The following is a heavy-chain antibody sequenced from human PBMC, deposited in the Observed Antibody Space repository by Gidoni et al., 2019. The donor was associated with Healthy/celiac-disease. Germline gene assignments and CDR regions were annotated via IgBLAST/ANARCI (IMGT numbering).Heavy chain of an antibody. CDR1: GFTFSSYW. Sequence: EVQLVESGGGLVQPGGSLRLSCAASGFTFSSYWMSWVRQAPGKGLEWVANIKQDGSEKYYVDSVKGRFTISRDNAKNSLYLQMNSLRAEDTAVYYCARDHPYYDFWSGYIDYWGQGTLVTVSS. V-gene: IGHV3-7*01. CDR2: IKQDGSEK. CDR3: ARDHPYYDFWSGYIDY. D-gene: IGHD3-3*01. J-gene: IGHJ4*02.